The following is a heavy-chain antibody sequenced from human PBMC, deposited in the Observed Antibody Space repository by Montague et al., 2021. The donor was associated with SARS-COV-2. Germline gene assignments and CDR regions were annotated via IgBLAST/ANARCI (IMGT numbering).Heavy chain of an antibody. CDR2: ISYDGSNK. Sequence: SRRLSCAASGFPFSSYAMHWVRQAPGKGLEWVAVISYDGSNKYYADSVKGRFTISRDNSKNTLYLQMNSLRAEDTAVYYCAREDQLLHDAFDIWGQGTMVTVSS. D-gene: IGHD2-2*01. V-gene: IGHV3-30-3*01. CDR3: AREDQLLHDAFDI. J-gene: IGHJ3*02. CDR1: GFPFSSYA.